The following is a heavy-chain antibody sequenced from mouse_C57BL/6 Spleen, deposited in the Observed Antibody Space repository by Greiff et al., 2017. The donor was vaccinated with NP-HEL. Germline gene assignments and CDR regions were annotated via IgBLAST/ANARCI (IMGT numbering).Heavy chain of an antibody. CDR3: AKGSSGPDY. D-gene: IGHD3-2*02. CDR2: IYPGSGST. Sequence: QVQLKESGAELVKPGASVKMSCKASGYTFTSYWITWVKQRPGQGLEWIGDIYPGSGSTNYNEKFKSKATLTVDTSSSTAYMQLSSLTSEDSAVYYCAKGSSGPDYWGQGTTLTVSS. V-gene: IGHV1-55*01. J-gene: IGHJ2*01. CDR1: GYTFTSYW.